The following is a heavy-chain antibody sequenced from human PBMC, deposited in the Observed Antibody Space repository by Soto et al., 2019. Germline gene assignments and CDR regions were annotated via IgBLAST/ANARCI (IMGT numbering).Heavy chain of an antibody. CDR2: ISSSGTYI. CDR3: VRAGHVFDVHYYGMDL. Sequence: GGSLRLSCEASGFTFNDYSMDWVRQAPEKGLEWVSSISSSGTYIYYADSVKGRFAISRDNANNVMYLQMDTLRAEDTAVYYCVRAGHVFDVHYYGMDLWGQGTTVTVSS. CDR1: GFTFNDYS. V-gene: IGHV3-21*01. D-gene: IGHD3-10*01. J-gene: IGHJ6*02.